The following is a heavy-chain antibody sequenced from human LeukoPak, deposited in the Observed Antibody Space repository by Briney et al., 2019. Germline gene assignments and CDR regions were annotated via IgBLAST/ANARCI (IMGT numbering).Heavy chain of an antibody. CDR1: GGTFSSYA. Sequence: SVKVSCKASGGTFSSYAISWVRQAPGQGLEWMGGIIPIFGTANYAQKFQGRVTITADESTSTAYMELSSLRSEDTAVYYCAVGEAGLRSYYYYYYGMDVWGKGTTVTVSS. D-gene: IGHD5-12*01. J-gene: IGHJ6*04. V-gene: IGHV1-69*01. CDR2: IIPIFGTA. CDR3: AVGEAGLRSYYYYYYGMDV.